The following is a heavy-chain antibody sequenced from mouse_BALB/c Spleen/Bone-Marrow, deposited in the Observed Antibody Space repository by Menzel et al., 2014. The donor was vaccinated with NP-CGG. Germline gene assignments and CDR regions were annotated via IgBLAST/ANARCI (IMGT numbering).Heavy chain of an antibody. Sequence: VQLQQSGAELMKPGASVKISCKATGYIFSSYWIEWVRQRPGHGLEWIGEILPGSGSTNSNEKFKGKATFTADTSSNTAYMQLSSLTSGDSAVYFCARDSSDYLAWFAYWGQGTLVTVSA. CDR3: ARDSSDYLAWFAY. D-gene: IGHD3-2*01. V-gene: IGHV1-9*01. CDR2: ILPGSGST. CDR1: GYIFSSYW. J-gene: IGHJ3*01.